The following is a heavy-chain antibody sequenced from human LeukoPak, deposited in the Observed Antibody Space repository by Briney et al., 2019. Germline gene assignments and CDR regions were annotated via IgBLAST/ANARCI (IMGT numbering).Heavy chain of an antibody. D-gene: IGHD5-12*01. CDR1: GGSFSGYY. CDR3: ARDMAPRATTYHYYYGMDV. Sequence: ASETLSLTCAVYGGSFSGYYWSWIRQPPGKGLEWIGEINHSGSTNYNPSLKSRVTISVDTSKNQFSLKLSSVTAADTAVYYCARDMAPRATTYHYYYGMDVWGQGTTVTVSS. CDR2: INHSGST. J-gene: IGHJ6*02. V-gene: IGHV4-34*01.